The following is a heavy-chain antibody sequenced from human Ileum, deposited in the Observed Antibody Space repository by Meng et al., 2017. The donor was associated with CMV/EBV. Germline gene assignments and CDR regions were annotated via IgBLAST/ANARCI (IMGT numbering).Heavy chain of an antibody. V-gene: IGHV3-74*01. Sequence: GGPLRLSCAASGFAFNTSWMHWFPQAPGKGLICVSQITHDGSPTFYAGSVKGRFTISRDNDKNTLFLQMNSLTAEDTAVYYCARDSWGSIDYWGQGTKVTVSS. D-gene: IGHD3-16*01. CDR3: ARDSWGSIDY. CDR2: ITHDGSPT. J-gene: IGHJ4*02. CDR1: GFAFNTSW.